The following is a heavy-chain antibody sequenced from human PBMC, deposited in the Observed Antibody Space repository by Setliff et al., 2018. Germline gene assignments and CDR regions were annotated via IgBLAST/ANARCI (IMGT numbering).Heavy chain of an antibody. CDR1: GASITNSY. Sequence: SETLSLTCSVSGASITNSYWSWVRQSPEKGLEWIAYIYNPGSSNYNPSLKGRVNISVDTSRNQVSLKLKSVTAADTAVYYCARGGDWFFHFDCWGQGTLVT. CDR2: IYNPGSS. CDR3: ARGGDWFFHFDC. D-gene: IGHD3-9*01. V-gene: IGHV4-59*01. J-gene: IGHJ4*02.